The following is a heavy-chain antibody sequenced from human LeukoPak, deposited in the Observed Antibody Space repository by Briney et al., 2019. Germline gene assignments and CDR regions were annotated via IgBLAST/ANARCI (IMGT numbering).Heavy chain of an antibody. V-gene: IGHV3-30*02. Sequence: GGTLRLSCAASGFNFSIYGMHWVRQAPGKGLEWVTFVRYDQSATVYADSVQGRFAISRDNSKNTVYLQMNSLRVEDTALYFCVKDQGECPGSRCYLRFLEYWGQGTLVIVSS. CDR3: VKDQGECPGSRCYLRFLEY. CDR1: GFNFSIYG. J-gene: IGHJ4*02. CDR2: VRYDQSAT. D-gene: IGHD3-3*01.